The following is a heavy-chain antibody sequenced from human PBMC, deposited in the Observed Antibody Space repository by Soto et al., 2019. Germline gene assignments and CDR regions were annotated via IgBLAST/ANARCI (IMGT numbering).Heavy chain of an antibody. CDR2: IGSAGDT. D-gene: IGHD1-1*01. Sequence: EVQLVESGGGLVQPGGSLRLSCAASGFTFSNYEIHWVRQVTGRGLEWFSAIGSAGDTYYPDSLQGRFTISRENAKNSLYLQMNSLTVGDTAVYYCVRGRVPDYWGQGTLVIVSS. CDR1: GFTFSNYE. CDR3: VRGRVPDY. J-gene: IGHJ4*02. V-gene: IGHV3-13*01.